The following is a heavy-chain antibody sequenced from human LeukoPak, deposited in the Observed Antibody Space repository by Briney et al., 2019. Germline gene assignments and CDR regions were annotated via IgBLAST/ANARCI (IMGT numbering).Heavy chain of an antibody. CDR2: ISSSSSYT. J-gene: IGHJ4*02. CDR3: AREVRSPYYDY. Sequence: PGGSLRLSCAASGSTFSDYYMSWIRQAPGKGLEWVSYISSSSSYTNYADSVKGRFTISRDNAKNSLYLQMNSLRAEDTAVYYCAREVRSPYYDYWGQGTLVTVSS. CDR1: GSTFSDYY. V-gene: IGHV3-11*06. D-gene: IGHD2-21*01.